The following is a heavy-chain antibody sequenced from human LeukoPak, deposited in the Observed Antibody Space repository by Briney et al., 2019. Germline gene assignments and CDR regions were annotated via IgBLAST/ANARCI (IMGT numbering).Heavy chain of an antibody. D-gene: IGHD1-14*01. CDR3: ARVGGFNRPIYY. Sequence: SETLSLTYGVSCGSHSCIIGWTWIRQPPGKGLEWIGEVHLDGRTNFNPSLKSRLTMSVDLSENHVSLKLTSVTAAVTAVYYCARVGGFNRPIYYSGQGTLVTVSS. CDR2: VHLDGRT. CDR1: CGSHSCIIG. J-gene: IGHJ4*02. V-gene: IGHV4-4*02.